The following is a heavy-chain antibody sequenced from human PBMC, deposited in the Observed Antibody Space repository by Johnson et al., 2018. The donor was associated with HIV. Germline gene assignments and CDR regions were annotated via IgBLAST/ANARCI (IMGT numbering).Heavy chain of an antibody. CDR3: AKDIAPDCTGGVCYHAFDI. J-gene: IGHJ3*02. Sequence: QVQLVESGGGLVQPGGSLRLSCAASGFTFSSYAMHWVRQAPGKGLEWVAVISYDGSNKYYADSVKGRFTISRDNSKNTLYLQMNSLRAEDTALYYCAKDIAPDCTGGVCYHAFDIWGQGTMVTVSS. D-gene: IGHD2-8*02. CDR1: GFTFSSYA. CDR2: ISYDGSNK. V-gene: IGHV3-30-3*01.